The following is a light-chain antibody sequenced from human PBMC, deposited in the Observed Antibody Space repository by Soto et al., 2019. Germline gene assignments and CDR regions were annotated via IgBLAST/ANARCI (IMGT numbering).Light chain of an antibody. CDR3: QQYHNWPPQYT. J-gene: IGKJ2*01. CDR2: GAS. V-gene: IGKV3-15*01. Sequence: EIVMTQSPATLSVYPGERATLSCRASQTVSSNLAWYQQKPGQAPRLLIHGASTRATGVPARFSGSGSGTEFTLTITSLQSEDFAVCYCQQYHNWPPQYTFGQGTKLQIK. CDR1: QTVSSN.